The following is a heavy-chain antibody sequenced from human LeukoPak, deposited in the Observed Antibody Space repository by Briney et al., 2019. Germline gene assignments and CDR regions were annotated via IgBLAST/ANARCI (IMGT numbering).Heavy chain of an antibody. V-gene: IGHV3-21*01. D-gene: IGHD1-26*01. CDR3: ARGNWGRELPPRPFGPFDY. CDR2: ISSSSSYI. CDR1: GFTFSSYS. Sequence: PGGSLRLSCAASGFTFSSYSMNWVRQAPGKGLEWVSSISSSSSYIYYADSVKGRFTISRDNAKNSLYLQMNSLRAEDTAVYYCARGNWGRELPPRPFGPFDYWGQGTLVTVSS. J-gene: IGHJ4*02.